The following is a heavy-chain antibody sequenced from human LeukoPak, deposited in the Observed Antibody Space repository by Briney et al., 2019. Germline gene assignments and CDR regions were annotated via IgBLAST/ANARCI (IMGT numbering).Heavy chain of an antibody. Sequence: GGFDPEDGETIYAQKFQGRVTMTEDTSTDTAYMELSSLRSEDTAVYYCARAPRGSSWYDYWGQGTLVTVSS. D-gene: IGHD6-13*01. CDR2: FDPEDGET. V-gene: IGHV1-24*01. J-gene: IGHJ4*02. CDR3: ARAPRGSSWYDY.